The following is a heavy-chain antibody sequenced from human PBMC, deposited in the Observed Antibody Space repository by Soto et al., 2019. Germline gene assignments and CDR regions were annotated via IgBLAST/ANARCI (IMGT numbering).Heavy chain of an antibody. Sequence: QVRLVQSGPEVKKPGASVKVSCEASGYTFTTYGITWVRQAPGQGLEWMGWISAYNGNTLYAQRLRGRVTMTTETSTSTAHMELRSLRSDDTAVYYCARGVSEASRPIDYWGQGTLLTVSS. J-gene: IGHJ4*02. CDR1: GYTFTTYG. CDR3: ARGVSEASRPIDY. V-gene: IGHV1-18*04. CDR2: ISAYNGNT.